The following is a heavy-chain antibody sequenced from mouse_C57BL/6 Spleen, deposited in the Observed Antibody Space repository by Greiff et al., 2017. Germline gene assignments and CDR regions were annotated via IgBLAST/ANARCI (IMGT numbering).Heavy chain of an antibody. Sequence: QVQLKQSGAELVMPGASVKLSCKASGYTFTSYWMHWVKQRPGQGLEWIGEIDPSDSYTNYNQKFKGKSTLTVDKSSSTAYMQLSSLTSEDSAVYYCARVSNYAMDYWGQGTSVTVSS. D-gene: IGHD1-1*01. CDR1: GYTFTSYW. CDR2: IDPSDSYT. CDR3: ARVSNYAMDY. V-gene: IGHV1-69*01. J-gene: IGHJ4*01.